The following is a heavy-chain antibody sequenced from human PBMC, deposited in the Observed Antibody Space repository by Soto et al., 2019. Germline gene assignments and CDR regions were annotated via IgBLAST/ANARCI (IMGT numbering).Heavy chain of an antibody. CDR1: GGSISSYY. CDR2: IYTSGST. J-gene: IGHJ6*02. V-gene: IGHV4-4*07. Sequence: PSETLSLTCTVSGGSISSYYWSWIRQPAGKGLEWIGRIYTSGSTSYNPSLKSRVTMSVDTSKNQFSLKLSSVTAADTAVYYCARLYGDYANYYYYYGMDVWGQGTTVTVSS. D-gene: IGHD4-17*01. CDR3: ARLYGDYANYYYYYGMDV.